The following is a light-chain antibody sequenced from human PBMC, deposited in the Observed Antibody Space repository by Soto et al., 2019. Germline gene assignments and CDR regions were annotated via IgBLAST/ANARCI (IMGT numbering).Light chain of an antibody. CDR2: GAS. CDR1: QSVSSSY. CDR3: QQYGSSPWT. Sequence: EIVLTQSPGTLSLSPGERATLSCMASQSVSSSYLAWYQQKPGQAPRLLSYGASSSATGIPARFSCSGDGTDFTLTISRLYHEEFAVYYGQQYGSSPWTFGQGTKVDIK. J-gene: IGKJ1*01. V-gene: IGKV3-20*01.